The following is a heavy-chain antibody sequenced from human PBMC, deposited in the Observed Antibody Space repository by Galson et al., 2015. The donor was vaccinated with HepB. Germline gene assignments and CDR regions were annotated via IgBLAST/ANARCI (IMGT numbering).Heavy chain of an antibody. D-gene: IGHD3-3*01. Sequence: SVKVSCKASGYTFTGYYVHWVRQAPGQGLEWMGWINPNGGGTKYAQKFQGWVTMTRDTSISTVYMELSSLKSDDTAIYYCAKTYYDFWSGYYSSQYYYFMDAWGQGTTVTVSS. CDR3: AKTYYDFWSGYYSSQYYYFMDA. CDR1: GYTFTGYY. CDR2: INPNGGGT. J-gene: IGHJ6*02. V-gene: IGHV1-2*04.